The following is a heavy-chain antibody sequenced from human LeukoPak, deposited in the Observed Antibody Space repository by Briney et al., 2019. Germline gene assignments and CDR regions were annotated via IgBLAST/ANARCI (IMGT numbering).Heavy chain of an antibody. V-gene: IGHV3-21*01. Sequence: GGSLRLSCAASGFTFSSYTMNWVRQAPGKGLEWVSSISSSSYIFYADSVKGRFTISRDNAKNSLYLQMNSLRAEDTAVYYCARDYYKNFDYWGQGTLVTVSS. CDR1: GFTFSSYT. J-gene: IGHJ4*02. D-gene: IGHD3-22*01. CDR2: ISSSSYI. CDR3: ARDYYKNFDY.